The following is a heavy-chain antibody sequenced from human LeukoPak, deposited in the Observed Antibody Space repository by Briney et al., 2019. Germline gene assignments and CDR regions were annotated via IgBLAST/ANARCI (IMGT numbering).Heavy chain of an antibody. CDR3: ARANIAATHRNLYLDY. D-gene: IGHD6-25*01. J-gene: IGHJ4*02. Sequence: GGSLRLSCAASGLTFSDHYMDWVRQAPGKGLEWVGRTRNKGSSYTTEYAASVKGRFTISRDDSKNSLYLQMNSLKTEDTAVYYCARANIAATHRNLYLDYWGQGTLVTVSS. V-gene: IGHV3-72*01. CDR1: GLTFSDHY. CDR2: TRNKGSSYTT.